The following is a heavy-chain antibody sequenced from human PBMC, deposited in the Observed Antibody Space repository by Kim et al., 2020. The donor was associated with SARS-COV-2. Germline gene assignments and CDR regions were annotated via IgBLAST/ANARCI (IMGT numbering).Heavy chain of an antibody. D-gene: IGHD3-10*01. V-gene: IGHV4-30-2*01. Sequence: YYSPSLNIRVTISGDRSRNHFSLKLNSVTAADTAVYYCARGDYYGSDAFDIWGQGTVVTVSS. J-gene: IGHJ3*02. CDR3: ARGDYYGSDAFDI.